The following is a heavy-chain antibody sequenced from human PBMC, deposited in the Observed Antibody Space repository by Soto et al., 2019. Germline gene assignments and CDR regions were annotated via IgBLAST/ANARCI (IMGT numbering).Heavy chain of an antibody. Sequence: EVQLLESGGGLVQPGGSLRLSCAASGFTFSNFAMSWVRRAPGKGLEWVSAISSRGETTYYADSVKGRFTISRDNSNNTVYQQLPTLRAEDTAIYSSANSFSPSGTNSPSHFDHWRQGALVTVSS. CDR2: ISSRGETT. D-gene: IGHD1-1*01. CDR3: ANSFSPSGTNSPSHFDH. CDR1: GFTFSNFA. V-gene: IGHV3-23*01. J-gene: IGHJ4*02.